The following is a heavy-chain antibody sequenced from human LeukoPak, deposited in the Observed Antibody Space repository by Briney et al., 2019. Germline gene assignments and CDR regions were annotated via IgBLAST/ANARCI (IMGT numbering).Heavy chain of an antibody. Sequence: GGSLRLSCAASGFTVSSNHMTWVRQTPGKGLEWVCVMYGGGATYYADSVKGRFIISRPNSKNTLYLQMNSLRAEDTAVYYCAKERGSYGYNFPDYWGQGTLVTVSS. J-gene: IGHJ4*02. D-gene: IGHD5-18*01. CDR1: GFTVSSNH. V-gene: IGHV3-53*01. CDR3: AKERGSYGYNFPDY. CDR2: MYGGGAT.